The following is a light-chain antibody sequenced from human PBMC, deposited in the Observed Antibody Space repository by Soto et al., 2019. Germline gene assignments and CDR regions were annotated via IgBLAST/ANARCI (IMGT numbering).Light chain of an antibody. J-gene: IGKJ2*01. V-gene: IGKV3-20*01. Sequence: EIVLTQSPGTLSLSPGERATLSCRASQSVNSAHFACYHQKPGQAPRLLIYGASPRATGIPDRFSGSGSGTDFTLTINRLEPEDFAVYYCQQYDRSPNTFGQGTKLEIK. CDR2: GAS. CDR3: QQYDRSPNT. CDR1: QSVNSAH.